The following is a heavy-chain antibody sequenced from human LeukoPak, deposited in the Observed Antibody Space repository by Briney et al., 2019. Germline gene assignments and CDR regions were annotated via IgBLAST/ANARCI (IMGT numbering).Heavy chain of an antibody. CDR2: INPSGGST. V-gene: IGHV1-46*01. CDR1: GGTFSSYA. CDR3: ARTAGRTFDY. J-gene: IGHJ4*02. Sequence: ASVKVSCKASGGTFSSYAISWVRQAPGQGLEWMGIINPSGGSTRYAQKFQGRVTMTRDTSTSTVYMELSSLRSEDTAVYYCARTAGRTFDYWGQGTLVTVSS. D-gene: IGHD6-6*01.